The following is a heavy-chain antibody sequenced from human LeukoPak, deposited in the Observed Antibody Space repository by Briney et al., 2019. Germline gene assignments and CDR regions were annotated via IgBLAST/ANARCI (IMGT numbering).Heavy chain of an antibody. J-gene: IGHJ5*02. D-gene: IGHD4-17*01. CDR1: GGSISSGGYY. V-gene: IGHV4-31*03. Sequence: PSQTLSLTCTVSGGSISSGGYYWSWIRQHPGKGLEWIGYIYYSGSTYYNPSLKSRVTISVDTSKNQFSLKLSSVTAADTAVYYCARDRSRSYDDYAWFDPWGQGTLVTVSS. CDR3: ARDRSRSYDDYAWFDP. CDR2: IYYSGST.